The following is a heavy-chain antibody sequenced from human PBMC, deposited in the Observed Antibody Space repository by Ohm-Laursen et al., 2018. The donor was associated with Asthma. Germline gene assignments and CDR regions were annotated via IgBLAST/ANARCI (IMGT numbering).Heavy chain of an antibody. V-gene: IGHV3-33*01. CDR3: ARDGAFYSLPYGMDV. CDR1: GFTFSSYG. Sequence: SLRLSCSASGFTFSSYGMHWVRQAPGKGLEWVAVIWYDGSNKYYADSVKGRFTISRDNSKNTLYLQMNSLRAEDTAVYYCARDGAFYSLPYGMDVWGQGTTVTVSS. D-gene: IGHD2/OR15-2a*01. CDR2: IWYDGSNK. J-gene: IGHJ6*02.